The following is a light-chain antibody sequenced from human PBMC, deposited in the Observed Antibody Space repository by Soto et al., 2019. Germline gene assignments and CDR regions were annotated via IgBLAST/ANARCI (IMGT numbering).Light chain of an antibody. V-gene: IGKV3-11*01. Sequence: ENVLTQSPATLSLSPGERATLSCRASQSISTYVAWDQQTPGQAPRLLIYDTSKRATGIPDRFSGSGSGSDFTLTIHSLEPEDFAVYFCQQRTNWPYGWTFGQGTKLEIK. CDR3: QQRTNWPYGWT. CDR1: QSISTY. CDR2: DTS. J-gene: IGKJ1*01.